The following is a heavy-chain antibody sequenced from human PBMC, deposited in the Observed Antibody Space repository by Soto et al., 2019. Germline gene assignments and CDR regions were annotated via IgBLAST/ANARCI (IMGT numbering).Heavy chain of an antibody. CDR1: GYSFTSYW. V-gene: IGHV5-51*01. CDR3: ARQGGYYDSSGYYYFDY. CDR2: IYPGDSDT. D-gene: IGHD3-22*01. Sequence: GESLKISCKGSGYSFTSYWIGWGRQMPGKGLEWMGIIYPGDSDTRYSPSFQGQVTISAAKSISTAYLQWSSLKASDTAMYYCARQGGYYDSSGYYYFDYWGQGTLVTVSS. J-gene: IGHJ4*02.